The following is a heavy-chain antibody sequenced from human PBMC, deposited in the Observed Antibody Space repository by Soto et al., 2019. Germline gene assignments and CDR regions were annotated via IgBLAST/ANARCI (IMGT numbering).Heavy chain of an antibody. D-gene: IGHD2-15*01. Sequence: SVKVSCKASGGTFSSYTISWVRQAPGQGLEWMGRIIPILGIANYAQKFQGRVTITADKSTSTAYMELSSLRSEDTAVYYCASFPRLRTRAFWFDPWGQGTLVTVSS. CDR3: ASFPRLRTRAFWFDP. CDR1: GGTFSSYT. V-gene: IGHV1-69*02. CDR2: IIPILGIA. J-gene: IGHJ5*02.